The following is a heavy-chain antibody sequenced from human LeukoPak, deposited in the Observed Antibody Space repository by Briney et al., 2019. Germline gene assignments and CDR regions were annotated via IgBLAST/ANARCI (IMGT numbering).Heavy chain of an antibody. D-gene: IGHD5-18*01. CDR2: CGTGGGT. J-gene: IGHJ4*02. CDR1: GFTFSSNA. Sequence: GGSLRLSCAASGFTFSSNAMSWVRQAPGEWLEWLSMCGTGGGTYYAESVKGRFTISRDNSKITLYMQMNSLSAEDTAVYYCAKVWWLQRAFDYWGQGTLVTVS. V-gene: IGHV3-23*01. CDR3: AKVWWLQRAFDY.